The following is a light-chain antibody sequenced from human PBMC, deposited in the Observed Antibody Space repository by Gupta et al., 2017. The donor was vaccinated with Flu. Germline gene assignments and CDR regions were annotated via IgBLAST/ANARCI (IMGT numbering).Light chain of an antibody. V-gene: IGKV4-1*01. CDR2: WAS. CDR1: QSVLYNSNNKNC. Sequence: DIVMTQSPDSLAVSLGERATINCKSSQSVLYNSNNKNCIAWYQQKPGQPPKLLIYWASTRESGAPDRFSGTGSGTDFTLTISGLQAEDVAVYYCQQDDSTFFTFGPGTKVEIK. CDR3: QQDDSTFFT. J-gene: IGKJ3*01.